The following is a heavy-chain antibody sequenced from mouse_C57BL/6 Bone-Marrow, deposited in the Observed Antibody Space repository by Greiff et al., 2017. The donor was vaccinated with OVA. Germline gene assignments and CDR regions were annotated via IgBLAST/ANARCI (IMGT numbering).Heavy chain of an antibody. J-gene: IGHJ2*01. D-gene: IGHD2-14*01. CDR3: ARYLGSFDY. CDR1: GFTFTDYY. CDR2: IRNKANGYTT. Sequence: EVKLMESGGGLVQPGGSLSLSCAASGFTFTDYYMSWVRQPPGKALEWLGFIRNKANGYTTEYSASVKGRFTISRDNSQSILYLQMNALRAEDSATYYCARYLGSFDYWGQGTTLTVSS. V-gene: IGHV7-3*01.